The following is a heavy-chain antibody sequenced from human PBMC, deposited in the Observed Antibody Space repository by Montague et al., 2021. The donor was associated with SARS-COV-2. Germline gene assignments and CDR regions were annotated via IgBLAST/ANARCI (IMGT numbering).Heavy chain of an antibody. J-gene: IGHJ4*02. CDR1: GFTFDDYG. V-gene: IGHV3-23*01. CDR2: ISSSGLAT. D-gene: IGHD1-26*01. Sequence: SLRLSCAASGFTFDDYGMSWVRQAPGKGLEWVSSISSSGLATYYADSVRGRFTFSRDNSKNTVTLQMNSLSAEDTAIYYCAKSLQVGATTPFDYWGQGILVTVSS. CDR3: AKSLQVGATTPFDY.